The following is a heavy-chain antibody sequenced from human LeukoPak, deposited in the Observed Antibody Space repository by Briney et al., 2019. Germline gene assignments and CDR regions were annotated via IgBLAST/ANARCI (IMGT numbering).Heavy chain of an antibody. J-gene: IGHJ4*02. CDR3: ARGYCSGGSCYYFDY. Sequence: GGSLRLSCAASGFTFSSYAMHWVRQAPGKGLEWVSGISWNSGNIAYADSVKGRFTISRDNAKNSLYLQMNSLRAEDMAFYYCARGYCSGGSCYYFDYWGQGTLVTVSS. CDR2: ISWNSGNI. D-gene: IGHD2-15*01. CDR1: GFTFSSYA. V-gene: IGHV3-9*03.